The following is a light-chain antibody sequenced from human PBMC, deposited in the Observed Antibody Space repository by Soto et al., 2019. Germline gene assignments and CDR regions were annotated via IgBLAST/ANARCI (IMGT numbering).Light chain of an antibody. CDR3: QQSYSTPWT. V-gene: IGKV1-39*01. CDR1: QSVSTY. CDR2: AAT. J-gene: IGKJ1*01. Sequence: DIQMTQSPSSLSASVGDRVTITCRASQSVSTYLNWYQQKPGKAPKFLIYAATSLQSGVPSRFSGSGSGTDFTLTISSLQPEDVATYYCQQSYSTPWTFGQGTRVEIK.